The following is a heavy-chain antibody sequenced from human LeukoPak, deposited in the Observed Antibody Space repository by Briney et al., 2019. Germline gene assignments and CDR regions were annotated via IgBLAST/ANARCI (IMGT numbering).Heavy chain of an antibody. CDR1: GLTFSNYA. V-gene: IGHV3-23*01. D-gene: IGHD4-23*01. Sequence: PGGSLRLSCAASGLTFSNYAMSWVRQAPGKGLEWVSGISDSGGSTYYADSVKGRFIISRDNSKNTLYLQMNSLRAEDTAVYYCARDLTYGGKGHFDYWGQGTLVTVSS. CDR2: ISDSGGST. CDR3: ARDLTYGGKGHFDY. J-gene: IGHJ4*02.